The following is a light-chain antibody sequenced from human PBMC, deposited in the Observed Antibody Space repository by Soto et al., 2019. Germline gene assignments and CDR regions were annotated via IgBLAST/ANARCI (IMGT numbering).Light chain of an antibody. Sequence: EIVLTQSPGTLSLSPGERATLSCRASQSVSSSYLAWYQQKPGQAPRLLIYGASSRATGIPDRFSGSGSGTDFPLTIARLEAEDFAVDSCWQYCEPPLSFVGGNKVEVK. CDR3: WQYCEPPLS. CDR2: GAS. J-gene: IGKJ4*01. V-gene: IGKV3-20*01. CDR1: QSVSSSY.